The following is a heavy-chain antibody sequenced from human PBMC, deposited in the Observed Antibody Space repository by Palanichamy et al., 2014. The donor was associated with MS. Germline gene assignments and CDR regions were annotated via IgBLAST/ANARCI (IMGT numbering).Heavy chain of an antibody. D-gene: IGHD1-26*01. CDR1: GYTVTELS. J-gene: IGHJ5*02. V-gene: IGHV1-24*01. CDR3: AAPTGSYDH. Sequence: QVKLEQSGAEVKKPGASVKVSCKVSGYTVTELSMHWVRQAAGKGLEWMGGFDPDVGGTVYAERFRGRLTMTDDSSANTAYMELSSLRSDDTAVYFCAAPTGSYDHWGQGTLVTVSS. CDR2: FDPDVGGT.